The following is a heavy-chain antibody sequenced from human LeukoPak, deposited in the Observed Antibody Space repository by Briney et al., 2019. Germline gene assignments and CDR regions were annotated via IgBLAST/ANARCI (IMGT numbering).Heavy chain of an antibody. V-gene: IGHV1-8*01. J-gene: IGHJ4*02. CDR1: GYTFTSYD. CDR2: MHPNSGAT. CDR3: ARAPRSWGFDY. Sequence: ASVKVSCKASGYTFTSYDFNWLRQATGQGPEWMGWMHPNSGATGYAQKFQGRVTMTRSASINTAYMELTNLRSEDTAVYYWARAPRSWGFDYWGQGTLVTVSS. D-gene: IGHD7-27*01.